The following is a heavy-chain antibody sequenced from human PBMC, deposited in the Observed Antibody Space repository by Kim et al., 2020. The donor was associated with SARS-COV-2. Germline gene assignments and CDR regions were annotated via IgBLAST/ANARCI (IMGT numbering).Heavy chain of an antibody. Sequence: ASVKVSCKAFGYTFTNYAIHWVRQAPGQRLEWMGWINAGNGNTRYSQKFQGRLTITRDTSATTAYMELSSLRSEDTAFFYCTTIRTNTEARPDGSWGQGTLVTVSS. CDR3: TTIRTNTEARPDGS. D-gene: IGHD6-6*01. V-gene: IGHV1-3*01. J-gene: IGHJ4*02. CDR1: GYTFTNYA. CDR2: INAGNGNT.